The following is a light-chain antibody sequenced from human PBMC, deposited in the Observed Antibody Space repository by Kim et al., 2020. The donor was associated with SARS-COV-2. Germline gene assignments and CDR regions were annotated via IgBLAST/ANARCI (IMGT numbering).Light chain of an antibody. CDR3: AVWDDSLSGRL. CDR1: SSNIGSNY. V-gene: IGLV1-47*01. Sequence: QSVLTQPPSASGTPGQRVTISCSGSSSNIGSNYVYWYQQLPGTAPKLLIYRNNQRPSGVPDRFSGSKSGTSASLAISGLLSEDEADYYCAVWDDSLSGRLFGGGTQLTV. J-gene: IGLJ2*01. CDR2: RNN.